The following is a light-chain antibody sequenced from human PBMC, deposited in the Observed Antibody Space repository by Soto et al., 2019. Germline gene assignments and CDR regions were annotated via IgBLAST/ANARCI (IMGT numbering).Light chain of an antibody. CDR3: SSYTSSSTQV. Sequence: QSALTQPASVSGSPGPSITISCTGTSSDVGGYNYVSWYQQHPGKAPKLMIYEVSNRPSGVSNRFSGSKSGNTASLTISGLQAEYEADYYCSSYTSSSTQVFGGGTKVTVL. J-gene: IGLJ2*01. CDR2: EVS. V-gene: IGLV2-14*01. CDR1: SSDVGGYNY.